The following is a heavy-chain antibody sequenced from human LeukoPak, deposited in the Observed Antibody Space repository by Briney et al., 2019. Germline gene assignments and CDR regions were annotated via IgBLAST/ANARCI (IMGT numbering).Heavy chain of an antibody. V-gene: IGHV3-23*01. D-gene: IGHD4-17*01. CDR2: ISGSGGST. Sequence: PGGSLRLSCAASGFTFSSYAMSWVRQAPGKGLEWVSAISGSGGSTYYADSVKGRFTISRDNSKNTLYLQMNSLRAEDTAVYYCAPNPSGTTVTTVVDYWGQGTLVTVSS. CDR3: APNPSGTTVTTVVDY. CDR1: GFTFSSYA. J-gene: IGHJ4*02.